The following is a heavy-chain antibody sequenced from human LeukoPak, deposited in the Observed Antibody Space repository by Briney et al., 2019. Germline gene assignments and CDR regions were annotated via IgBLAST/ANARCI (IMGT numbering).Heavy chain of an antibody. D-gene: IGHD1-14*01. CDR3: VKDNPLDY. V-gene: IGHV3-30*02. Sequence: GGSLRLSCTASGFTFGDYAMSWVRQAPGKGLEWVAFIRYDGNNKLYADSMKGRFTISRDNSKNTLYLHINSLRAEDTAVYYCVKDNPLDYWGQGTLVIVSS. CDR1: GFTFGDYA. CDR2: IRYDGNNK. J-gene: IGHJ4*02.